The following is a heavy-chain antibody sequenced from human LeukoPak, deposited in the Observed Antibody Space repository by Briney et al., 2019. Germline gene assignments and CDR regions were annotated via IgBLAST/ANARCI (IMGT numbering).Heavy chain of an antibody. Sequence: GGSLRLSCAVSGFTFSSYSMSWVRQAPGKGLEWVSGVSGRGGSTYYADSVKGRFTISRDNSKNTLYLQMNSLRAEDTAVYYCAKDLDIVATITGNWGQGTLVTVSS. CDR1: GFTFSSYS. D-gene: IGHD5-12*01. CDR2: VSGRGGST. V-gene: IGHV3-23*01. CDR3: AKDLDIVATITGN. J-gene: IGHJ4*02.